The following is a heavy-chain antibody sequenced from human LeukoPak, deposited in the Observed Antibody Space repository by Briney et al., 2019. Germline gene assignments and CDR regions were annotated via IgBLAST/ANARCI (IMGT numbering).Heavy chain of an antibody. CDR3: ARATPERWDIVVVPASPPVLFNWFDP. D-gene: IGHD2-2*01. CDR1: GYTFTSYG. J-gene: IGHJ5*02. Sequence: ASVKVSCKASGYTFTSYGISWVRQAPGQGLEWMGWISAYNGNTNYAQKLQGRDTMTTDTSTSTAYMELRSLRSDDTAVYYCARATPERWDIVVVPASPPVLFNWFDPWGQGTLVTVSS. V-gene: IGHV1-18*01. CDR2: ISAYNGNT.